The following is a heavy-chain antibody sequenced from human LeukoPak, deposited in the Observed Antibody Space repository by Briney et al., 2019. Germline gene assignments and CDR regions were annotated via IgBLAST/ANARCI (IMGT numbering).Heavy chain of an antibody. CDR1: GGSFSGYY. CDR3: ARGRKTLNYYDSSGYYHFGY. Sequence: PSETLSLTCAVYGGSFSGYYWSWIRQPPGKGLEWIGEINHSGSTNYNPSLKSRVTISVDTSKNQFSLKLSSVTAADTAVYYCARGRKTLNYYDSSGYYHFGYWGQGTLVTVSS. J-gene: IGHJ4*02. CDR2: INHSGST. V-gene: IGHV4-34*01. D-gene: IGHD3-22*01.